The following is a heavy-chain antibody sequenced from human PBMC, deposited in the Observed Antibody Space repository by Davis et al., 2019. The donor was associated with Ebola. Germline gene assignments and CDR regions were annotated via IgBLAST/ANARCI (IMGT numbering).Heavy chain of an antibody. J-gene: IGHJ6*02. Sequence: HTGGSLRLSCAASGFTFSSYWMTWVRQAPGKGLVWVSRINSDGSSTSYADSVKGRFTISRDNAKSTLYLQMNSLRAEDAAVYYCARDSGGSSWYTRTLYYYYGMDVWGQGTTVTVSS. CDR1: GFTFSSYW. CDR2: INSDGSST. CDR3: ARDSGGSSWYTRTLYYYYGMDV. V-gene: IGHV3-74*01. D-gene: IGHD6-13*01.